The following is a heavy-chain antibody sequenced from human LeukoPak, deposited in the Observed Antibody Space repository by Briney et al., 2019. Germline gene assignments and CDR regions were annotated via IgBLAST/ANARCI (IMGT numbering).Heavy chain of an antibody. J-gene: IGHJ4*02. CDR2: ITGSGGST. CDR1: GITFSSYG. V-gene: IGHV3-23*01. Sequence: PGGSLRLSCAASGITFSSYGMSWVRQAPGKGLEWVSAITGSGGSTYYADSVKGRFTISRDNSKNALYLQMNSLRVEDTAVYYCAKGRTLVGGSTRSYDYWGQGTLVTVSS. CDR3: AKGRTLVGGSTRSYDY. D-gene: IGHD1-26*01.